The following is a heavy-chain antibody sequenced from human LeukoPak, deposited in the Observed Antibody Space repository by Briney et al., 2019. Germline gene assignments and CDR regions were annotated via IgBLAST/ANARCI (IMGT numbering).Heavy chain of an antibody. Sequence: SETLSLTCAVSGGSISSADFYWSWIRQHPGKGLEWIGFIYYSGSAYYNPSLKSRVSISIDTSKNQFSLTLNSVTAADTAVYYCARGSDFFDYWGQGTLVSVSS. J-gene: IGHJ4*02. CDR2: IYYSGSA. CDR3: ARGSDFFDY. CDR1: GGSISSADFY. V-gene: IGHV4-31*11.